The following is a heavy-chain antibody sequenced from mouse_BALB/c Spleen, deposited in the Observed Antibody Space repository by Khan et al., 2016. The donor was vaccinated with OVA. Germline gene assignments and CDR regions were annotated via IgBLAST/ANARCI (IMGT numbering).Heavy chain of an antibody. CDR3: ASHLNGSFAY. Sequence: EVELVESGGDLVKPGGSLKLSCAASGFTFSSYSMSWVRQTPDKRLEWVASISSGGDYTYYPDIVKGRFTISRDNAKNTPYLEMSSLKSEDTAMYYCASHLNGSFAYWGQGTLVTVSA. V-gene: IGHV5-6*01. J-gene: IGHJ3*01. CDR1: GFTFSSYS. CDR2: ISSGGDYT.